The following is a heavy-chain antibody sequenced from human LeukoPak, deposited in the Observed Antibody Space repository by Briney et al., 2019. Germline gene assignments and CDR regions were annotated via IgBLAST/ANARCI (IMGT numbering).Heavy chain of an antibody. CDR1: GFTFSSYA. J-gene: IGHJ4*02. D-gene: IGHD2-2*01. CDR2: ISYDGSNK. V-gene: IGHV3-30-3*01. CDR3: ATPLDFLPAAPYFDY. Sequence: GGSLRLSCAASGFTFSSYAMHWVRQAPGKGLEWVAVISYDGSNKYYADSVKGRFTISRDNSKNTLYLQMNSLGAEDTAVYYCATPLDFLPAAPYFDYWGQGTLVTVSS.